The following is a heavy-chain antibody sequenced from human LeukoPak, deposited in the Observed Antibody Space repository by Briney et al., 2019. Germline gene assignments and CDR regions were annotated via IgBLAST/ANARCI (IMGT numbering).Heavy chain of an antibody. Sequence: TGESLKISCKGSGYSITSYWIGWVRQMPGKGLEWVGIIYPGDSDTRYSPSFQGQATISVDKSISTAYLQWSSLKASDTAMYYCARIGSGYSLYYFDYWGQGTLVTVSS. D-gene: IGHD3-22*01. CDR3: ARIGSGYSLYYFDY. J-gene: IGHJ4*02. CDR2: IYPGDSDT. V-gene: IGHV5-51*01. CDR1: GYSITSYW.